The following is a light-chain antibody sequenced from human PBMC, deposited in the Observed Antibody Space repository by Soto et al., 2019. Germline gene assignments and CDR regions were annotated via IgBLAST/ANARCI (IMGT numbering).Light chain of an antibody. CDR3: QQYNRYSPT. CDR2: KAS. Sequence: DIQMTHSPSTLSASVGDRVTITCRASQSISTWLAWYQQEPGKAPKLLIHKASSLQSGVPSRFSGSGSGTDFTLTISSLHPDHFATYSCQQYNRYSPTFGQGSKVHI. J-gene: IGKJ1*01. V-gene: IGKV1-5*03. CDR1: QSISTW.